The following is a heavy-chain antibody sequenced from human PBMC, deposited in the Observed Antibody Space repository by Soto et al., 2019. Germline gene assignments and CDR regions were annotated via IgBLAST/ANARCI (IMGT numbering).Heavy chain of an antibody. D-gene: IGHD2-21*01. J-gene: IGHJ4*02. CDR3: AISDIVVFLEYAPRSFHY. Sequence: QVQLQQWGAGLLKPSETLSLTCAVYGPSFSGFYWSWIRQTPTRGLEWIGHINHSGGTTYNPSLETLVTMPIQTSTNQFSLKLTYVTAAESAVYYCAISDIVVFLEYAPRSFHYWGQGTLVTVPS. CDR2: INHSGGT. CDR1: GPSFSGFY. V-gene: IGHV4-34*01.